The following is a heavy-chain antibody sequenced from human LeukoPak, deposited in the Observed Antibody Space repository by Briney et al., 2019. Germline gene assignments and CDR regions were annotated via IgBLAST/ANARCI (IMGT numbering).Heavy chain of an antibody. CDR2: ISGSGAGP. CDR1: EFTFSNYA. V-gene: IGHV3-23*01. CDR3: AKEKQRNFDS. D-gene: IGHD6-13*01. Sequence: PGGSLRLSFAASEFTFSNYARSWFRQPPGKGLKWVSGISGSGAGPYYGDSLQGRFTISRDNSKNTLYLQMNSLRAEDTAVYYCAKEKQRNFDSWGQGTLVTVSS. J-gene: IGHJ4*02.